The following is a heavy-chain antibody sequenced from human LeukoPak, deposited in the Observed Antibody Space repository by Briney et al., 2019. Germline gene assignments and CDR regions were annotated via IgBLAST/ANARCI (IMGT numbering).Heavy chain of an antibody. CDR3: ARSRGYFDY. V-gene: IGHV4-59*01. CDR1: GGSISGYY. J-gene: IGHJ4*02. D-gene: IGHD6-13*01. Sequence: PSETLSLTCTVSGGSISGYYWSWIRQPPGKGLEWIGYIYYTGSTNYNPSLKSRVTISVDTSKNQFSLKLSSVTAADTALYYCARSRGYFDYWGQGTLVTVSS. CDR2: IYYTGST.